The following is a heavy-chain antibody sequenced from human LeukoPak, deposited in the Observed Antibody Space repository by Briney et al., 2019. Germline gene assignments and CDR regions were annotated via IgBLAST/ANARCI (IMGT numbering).Heavy chain of an antibody. D-gene: IGHD3-22*01. Sequence: GESLKISCKGSGCSFTSYWIGWVRQMPGKGLEWMGIIYPGDSDTRYSPSFQGQVTISADKSISTAYLQWSSLKASDTAMYYCARLVAADSRDSSGYYYEYFQHWGQGTLVTVSS. V-gene: IGHV5-51*01. CDR1: GCSFTSYW. CDR3: ARLVAADSRDSSGYYYEYFQH. J-gene: IGHJ1*01. CDR2: IYPGDSDT.